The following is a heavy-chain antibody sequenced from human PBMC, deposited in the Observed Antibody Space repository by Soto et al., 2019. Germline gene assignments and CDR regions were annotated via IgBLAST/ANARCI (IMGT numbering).Heavy chain of an antibody. V-gene: IGHV3-21*04. CDR3: ATWHLREHAYDI. CDR1: GFTFASYN. J-gene: IGHJ3*02. CDR2: ISHHSDYI. D-gene: IGHD5-12*01. Sequence: PGGSLRLSCASSGFTFASYNMLWVRQAPGKGLEWVASISHHSDYIYHADSVKGRFTVSRDNAKNSLFLEMTILRPEDTALYFCATWHLREHAYDIWGQGTMVTVSS.